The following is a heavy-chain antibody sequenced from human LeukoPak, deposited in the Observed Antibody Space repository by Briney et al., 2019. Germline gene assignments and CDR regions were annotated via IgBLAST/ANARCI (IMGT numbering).Heavy chain of an antibody. CDR3: AKELDTMFFDY. D-gene: IGHD3-10*02. Sequence: SRSLSSLLAGSNFARYYIQCVRHPEGDVSGWVALAGWAGGTTFYSDSVRGRFTISRDSGRKSVYLQMNSLTTEDTAFYFCAKELDTMFFDYWGQGALVTVSS. CDR2: AGWAGGTT. J-gene: IGHJ4*02. CDR1: GSNFARYY. V-gene: IGHV3-43*01.